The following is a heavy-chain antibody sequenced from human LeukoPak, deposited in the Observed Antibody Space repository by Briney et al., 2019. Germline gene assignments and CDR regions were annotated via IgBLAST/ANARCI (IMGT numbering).Heavy chain of an antibody. J-gene: IGHJ4*02. CDR1: AFTFDDYA. CDR2: ISGDGGST. D-gene: IGHD6-13*01. Sequence: PGGSLRLSCAASAFTFDDYAMQWVRQAPGKGLEWASLISGDGGSTYYADSVKGRFTISRDNSKNSLYLQMNSLRTEDTALYYCAKVVAAAGYFDYWGQGTLVTVSS. V-gene: IGHV3-43*02. CDR3: AKVVAAAGYFDY.